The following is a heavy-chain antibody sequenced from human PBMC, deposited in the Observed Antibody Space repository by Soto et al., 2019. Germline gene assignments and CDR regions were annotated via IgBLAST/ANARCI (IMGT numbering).Heavy chain of an antibody. J-gene: IGHJ6*02. CDR3: TTTYYYDSSGYYRYHYYGMDV. V-gene: IGHV3-15*01. D-gene: IGHD3-22*01. Sequence: EVQLVESGGGLVKPGGSLRLSCAASGFTFSNAWMSWVRQAPGKGLEWVGRIKSKTDGGTTDYAAPVKGRFTISRDDSKNTLYLQMNSLKTEDTAVYYCTTTYYYDSSGYYRYHYYGMDVWGQGTTVTVSS. CDR1: GFTFSNAW. CDR2: IKSKTDGGTT.